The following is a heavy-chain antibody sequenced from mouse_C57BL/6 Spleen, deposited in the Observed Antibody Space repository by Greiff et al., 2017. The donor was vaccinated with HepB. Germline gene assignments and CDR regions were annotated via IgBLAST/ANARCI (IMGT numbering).Heavy chain of an antibody. Sequence: EVKVVESGGGLVKPGGSLKLSCAASGFTFSSYAMSWVRQTPEKRLEWVATISDGGSYTYYPDNVKGRFTISRDNAKNNLYLQMSHLKSEDTAMYYCAREGALLRPYYFDYWGQGTTLTVSS. CDR1: GFTFSSYA. V-gene: IGHV5-4*01. D-gene: IGHD1-2*01. CDR2: ISDGGSYT. CDR3: AREGALLRPYYFDY. J-gene: IGHJ2*01.